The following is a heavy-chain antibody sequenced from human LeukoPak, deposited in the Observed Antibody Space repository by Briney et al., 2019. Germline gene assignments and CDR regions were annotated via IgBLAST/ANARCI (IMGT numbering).Heavy chain of an antibody. V-gene: IGHV3-11*01. CDR2: ISSSGSTI. D-gene: IGHD1-14*01. CDR1: GYTFSDYY. J-gene: IGHJ6*02. Sequence: GGPLRLSCAASGYTFSDYYMSWIRQAPGKGLEWVSYISSSGSTIYYADSVKGRFTISRDNAKNSLYLQMNSLRAEDTAVYYCARGSLHHSSYGMDVWGQGTTVTVSS. CDR3: ARGSLHHSSYGMDV.